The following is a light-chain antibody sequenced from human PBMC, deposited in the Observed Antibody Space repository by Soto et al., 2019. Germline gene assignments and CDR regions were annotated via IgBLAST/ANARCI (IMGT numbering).Light chain of an antibody. CDR2: EVS. J-gene: IGLJ1*01. V-gene: IGLV2-14*01. CDR1: SGDVGGYNY. Sequence: QSVLTQPASVSGSPGQSITISCTGTSGDVGGYNYVSWYQQHPGKAPKLMIYEVSYRPSGVSNRFSGSKSGYTASLTISGLQAEDEADYYCSSYTSSSTLVFGTGTKVTVL. CDR3: SSYTSSSTLV.